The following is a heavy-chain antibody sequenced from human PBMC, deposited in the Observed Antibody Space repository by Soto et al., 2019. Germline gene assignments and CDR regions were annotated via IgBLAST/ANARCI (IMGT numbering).Heavy chain of an antibody. Sequence: EVPLVESGGGLIQPGGSLRLSCAASGFTVSNNYMTWVRQAPGKGLEWVSFIYSSGSTYYADSMKGRFTISRDNFKNTLYLQMNSRRAEDTAVYYCARGYSYTQPVVDYWGLGTLVTVSS. CDR3: ARGYSYTQPVVDY. CDR1: GFTVSNNY. V-gene: IGHV3-53*01. J-gene: IGHJ4*02. D-gene: IGHD5-18*01. CDR2: IYSSGST.